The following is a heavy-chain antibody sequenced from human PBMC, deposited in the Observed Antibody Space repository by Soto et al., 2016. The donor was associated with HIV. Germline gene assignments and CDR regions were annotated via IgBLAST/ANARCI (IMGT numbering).Heavy chain of an antibody. CDR2: INHSGST. V-gene: IGHV4-34*01. D-gene: IGHD3-16*01. J-gene: IGHJ4*02. Sequence: QVQLQQWGAGLLKPSETLSLTCAVYGGSFSGYYWSWIRQSPGKGLQWIGEINHSGSTKYNPSLKSRVTISVDTPKNQFSLKLTSVTAADTAVYYCAREGDFLYYFDYWGREPWSPSPQ. CDR1: GGSFSGYY. CDR3: AREGDFLYYFDY.